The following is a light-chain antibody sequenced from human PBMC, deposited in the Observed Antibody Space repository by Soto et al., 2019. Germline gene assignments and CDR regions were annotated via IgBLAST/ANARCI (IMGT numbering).Light chain of an antibody. Sequence: QSALTQPRSVSGSPGQSVTISCTGTSSDVGGYNYVSWYQQHPGKAPKLMIYDVSKRPSGVPDRFSGSKSGNTASLTISGLQAEYEADYSCCSYAGSYTLVVFGGGTKLNVL. J-gene: IGLJ2*01. V-gene: IGLV2-11*01. CDR1: SSDVGGYNY. CDR2: DVS. CDR3: CSYAGSYTLVV.